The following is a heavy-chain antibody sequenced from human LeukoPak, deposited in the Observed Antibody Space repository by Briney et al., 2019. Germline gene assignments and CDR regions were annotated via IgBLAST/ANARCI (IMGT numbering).Heavy chain of an antibody. CDR1: GFTFSSYW. J-gene: IGHJ4*02. Sequence: PGGSLRPSCAASGFTFSSYWMSWVRQAPGKGLEWVASIKEDGSEKNYVDSVKGRFTISRDNAKNSLFLQMNSLRAEDTAVYYCARADPNIRSFGCWGQGTLVTVSS. D-gene: IGHD2/OR15-2a*01. V-gene: IGHV3-7*01. CDR2: IKEDGSEK. CDR3: ARADPNIRSFGC.